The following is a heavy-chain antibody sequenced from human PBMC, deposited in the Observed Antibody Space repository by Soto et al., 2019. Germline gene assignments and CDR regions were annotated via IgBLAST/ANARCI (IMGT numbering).Heavy chain of an antibody. CDR3: AKDVRRVRESLFGVDFYGIDV. CDR2: IRWNSGSI. D-gene: IGHD3-3*01. CDR1: GFTFDDYA. V-gene: IGHV3-9*01. Sequence: EVQLVESGGGLVQPGRSLRLSCAGSGFTFDDYAMHWVRQAPGKGLEWVSSIRWNSGSIGYADSVKGRFTISRDNAKNSLYLQMSSLRAEDTALYFCAKDVRRVRESLFGVDFYGIDVWGQGTTVTVSS. J-gene: IGHJ6*02.